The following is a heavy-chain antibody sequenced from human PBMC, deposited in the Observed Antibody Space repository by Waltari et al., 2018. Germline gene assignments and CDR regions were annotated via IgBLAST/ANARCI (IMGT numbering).Heavy chain of an antibody. D-gene: IGHD3-3*01. CDR2: IFASGST. CDR3: ASGNYDFWSGSGGNWFDP. J-gene: IGHJ5*02. Sequence: QVQLQESGPGLVKPSETLSLICTVSGGSISSTYWTWIRPPAGKGLEWIGRIFASGSTNYNPSLKSRVTMSVETSKNQFSLKLSSVTAADTAVYYCASGNYDFWSGSGGNWFDPWGQGILVTVSS. V-gene: IGHV4-4*07. CDR1: GGSISSTY.